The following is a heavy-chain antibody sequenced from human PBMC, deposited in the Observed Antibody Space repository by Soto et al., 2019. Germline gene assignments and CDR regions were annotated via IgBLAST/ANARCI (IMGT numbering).Heavy chain of an antibody. D-gene: IGHD6-13*01. V-gene: IGHV4-59*08. CDR1: GGSISSYY. J-gene: IGHJ3*02. CDR2: IYYSGST. Sequence: QVQLQESGPGLVKPSETLSLTCTVSGGSISSYYWRWIRQPPGKGLEWIGYIYYSGSTNYNPSLKSRVTISVDTSKNQFPLKLSSVTAADTAVYDCARRYSSAFDIWGQGTMVTVSS. CDR3: ARRYSSAFDI.